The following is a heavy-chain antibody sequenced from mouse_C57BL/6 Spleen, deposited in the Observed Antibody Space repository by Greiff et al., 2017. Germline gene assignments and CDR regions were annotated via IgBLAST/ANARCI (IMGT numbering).Heavy chain of an antibody. V-gene: IGHV7-1*01. CDR1: GFTFSDFY. CDR2: SRNKANDYTT. Sequence: EVQGVESGGGLVQSGRSLRLSCATSGFTFSDFYMEWVRQAPGKGLEWIAASRNKANDYTTEYSASVKGRFIVSRDTSQSILYLQMNALRAEDTAIYYCARDAGGAMDYWGQGTSVTVSS. CDR3: ARDAGGAMDY. J-gene: IGHJ4*01.